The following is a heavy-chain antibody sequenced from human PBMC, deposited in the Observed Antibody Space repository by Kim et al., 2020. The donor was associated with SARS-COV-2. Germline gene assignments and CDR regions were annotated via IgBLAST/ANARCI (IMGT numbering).Heavy chain of an antibody. V-gene: IGHV3-30*18. J-gene: IGHJ6*01. CDR1: GFTFSNYG. D-gene: IGHD3-3*01. Sequence: GGSLRLSCAASGFTFSNYGMHWVRQAPGKGLEWVAVISYDGSNEYYADSVKGRFTVSRDNSKNTLYLQMNSLRAEDTAVYYCAHDQVDFLSGYVSYYYG. CDR3: AHDQVDFLSGYVSYYYG. CDR2: ISYDGSNE.